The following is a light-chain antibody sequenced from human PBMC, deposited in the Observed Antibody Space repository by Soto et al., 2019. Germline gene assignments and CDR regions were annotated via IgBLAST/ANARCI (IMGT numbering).Light chain of an antibody. J-gene: IGKJ1*01. CDR2: DAS. V-gene: IGKV1-5*01. CDR1: QSISTR. Sequence: DIQMTQSPSTLSASVGDRVTITCRASQSISTRLAWYQQKPGKAPKLLIYDASSLESGVPSRFSGSASGTEFTLTISSPRPDDFATYYCQQYNSYSTFGQGTKVDIK. CDR3: QQYNSYST.